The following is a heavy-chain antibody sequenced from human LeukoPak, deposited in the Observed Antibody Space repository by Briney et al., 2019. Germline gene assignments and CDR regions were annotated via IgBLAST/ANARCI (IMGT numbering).Heavy chain of an antibody. Sequence: ASVKVSCKASGYTFTGYYMHWVRQAPGQGLEWMGWINPNSGGTNYAQKFQGRVTMIRDTSISTAYMELSRLRSDDTAVYYCASTRGYSSSSGYYYYGMDVWGQGTTVTVSS. CDR2: INPNSGGT. J-gene: IGHJ6*02. V-gene: IGHV1-2*02. CDR3: ASTRGYSSSSGYYYYGMDV. CDR1: GYTFTGYY. D-gene: IGHD6-6*01.